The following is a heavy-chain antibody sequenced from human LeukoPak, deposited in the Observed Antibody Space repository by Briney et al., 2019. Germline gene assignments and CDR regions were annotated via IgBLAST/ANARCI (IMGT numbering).Heavy chain of an antibody. D-gene: IGHD3-16*01. CDR3: AKDLRGYGAATGWFDP. V-gene: IGHV3-43*02. CDR2: ISGDGGKT. J-gene: IGHJ5*02. Sequence: PGGSLRLSCAASGFTFDDYALHWVRQAPGKGLEWVSLISGDGGKTYYADSVKGRFTISRDKSKNSLYLQMNSLRTEDTALYYCAKDLRGYGAATGWFDPWGQGTLVTVSS. CDR1: GFTFDDYA.